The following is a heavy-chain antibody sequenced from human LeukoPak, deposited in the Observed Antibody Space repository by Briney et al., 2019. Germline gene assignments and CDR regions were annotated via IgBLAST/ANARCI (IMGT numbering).Heavy chain of an antibody. J-gene: IGHJ4*02. CDR1: GFTFSSYA. V-gene: IGHV3-23*01. CDR3: AKGNCRGTSCYSDY. D-gene: IGHD2-2*02. CDR2: ISGSGGSA. Sequence: GGSLRLSCAASGFTFSSYAMRWVRHAPGKGLEWVLGISGSGGSAYYADSVKGRFTIARDNSKNTLYLQMNSLRAEDTAVYYCAKGNCRGTSCYSDYWGQGTLVTVSS.